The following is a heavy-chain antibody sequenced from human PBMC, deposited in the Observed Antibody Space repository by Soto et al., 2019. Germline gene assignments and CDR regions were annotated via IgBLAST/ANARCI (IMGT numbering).Heavy chain of an antibody. CDR2: IWYDGSNK. D-gene: IGHD2-15*01. V-gene: IGHV3-33*01. J-gene: IGHJ4*02. CDR3: ARDRKQYCSGGSCYSGLVY. CDR1: GFTFSSYG. Sequence: GGSLRLSCAASGFTFSSYGMHWVRQAPGKGLEWVAVIWYDGSNKYYADSVKGRFTISRDNSKNTLYLQMNSLRAEDTAVYYCARDRKQYCSGGSCYSGLVYWGQGTLVTVSS.